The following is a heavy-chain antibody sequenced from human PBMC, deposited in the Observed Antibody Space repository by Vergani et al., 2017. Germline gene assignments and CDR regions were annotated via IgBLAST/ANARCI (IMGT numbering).Heavy chain of an antibody. D-gene: IGHD6-13*01. V-gene: IGHV1-46*01. CDR1: GYTFTSYY. CDR2: INPSGGST. CDR3: ATPIKEEQPRTGDAFDI. Sequence: QVQLVQSGAEVKKPGASVKVSCKASGYTFTSYYMHWVRQAPGQGREWMGIINPSGGSTSYAQKFQGIVTMTRDTSTSTVYMELSSLRSEDTAVYYCATPIKEEQPRTGDAFDIWGQGTMVTVSS. J-gene: IGHJ3*02.